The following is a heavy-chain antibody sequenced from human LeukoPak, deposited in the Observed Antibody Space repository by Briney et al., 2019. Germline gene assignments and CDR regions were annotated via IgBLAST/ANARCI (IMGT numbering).Heavy chain of an antibody. V-gene: IGHV4-30-2*01. Sequence: SETLSLTCAVSGGSISSGGYSWSWIRQPPGKGLEWIGYIYHSGSTYYNPSLKSRVTISVDRSKNQFSLKLSSVTAADTAVYYCARVSFYYDSSGPFDYWGQGTLVTVSS. D-gene: IGHD3-22*01. CDR1: GGSISSGGYS. J-gene: IGHJ4*02. CDR2: IYHSGST. CDR3: ARVSFYYDSSGPFDY.